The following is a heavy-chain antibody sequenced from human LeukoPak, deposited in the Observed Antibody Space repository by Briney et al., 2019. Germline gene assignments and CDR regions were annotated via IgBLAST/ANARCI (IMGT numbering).Heavy chain of an antibody. J-gene: IGHJ3*02. V-gene: IGHV3-53*01. Sequence: PGGSLRLSCAASGFTVSSNYMSWVRQAPGKGLEWVSVIYSGGSTYYADYVKGRFTISRDNSKNTLYLQMNSLRAEDSAVYYCARSVPQAFDIWGQGTMVTVSS. CDR1: GFTVSSNY. CDR3: ARSVPQAFDI. CDR2: IYSGGST. D-gene: IGHD2-2*01.